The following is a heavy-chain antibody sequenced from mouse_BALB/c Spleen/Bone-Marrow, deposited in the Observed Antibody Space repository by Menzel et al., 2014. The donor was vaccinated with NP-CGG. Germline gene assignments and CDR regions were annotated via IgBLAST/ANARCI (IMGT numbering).Heavy chain of an antibody. CDR2: ISYSGST. CDR1: GDSITSGY. D-gene: IGHD1-2*01. V-gene: IGHV3-8*02. CDR3: ATYDGYYFDY. Sequence: EGKVVDSGPSLVNPSQTLSLTCSVTGDSITSGYWNWIRKFPGNKLEYMGYISYSGSTYYNPSLKSRISITRDTSKNQYYLQLNSVTTEDTATYYCATYDGYYFDYWGQGTTLTVSS. J-gene: IGHJ2*01.